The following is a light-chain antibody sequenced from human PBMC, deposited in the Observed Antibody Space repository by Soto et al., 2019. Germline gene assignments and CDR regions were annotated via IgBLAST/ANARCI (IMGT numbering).Light chain of an antibody. CDR1: QSIGNN. J-gene: IGKJ4*01. CDR3: QQSYHTPLT. CDR2: AAS. V-gene: IGKV1-39*01. Sequence: DIQMTQSPSSLSASVGDRVSITCRASQSIGNNLNWYQQKPGKAPNLLIYAASTLQSGVPSRFSGSGSGTDFTLTISTLQAEDLAIYYCQQSYHTPLTFGGGTKVEI.